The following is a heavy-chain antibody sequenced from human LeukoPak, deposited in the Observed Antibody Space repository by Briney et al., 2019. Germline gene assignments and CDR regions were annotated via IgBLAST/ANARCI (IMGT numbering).Heavy chain of an antibody. D-gene: IGHD5-24*01. CDR3: ARHRSGWLQSSFDY. V-gene: IGHV4-4*02. CDR2: IHHSGST. Sequence: PSETLSLTCAVSGDSISSRNWWSWVRQPPGKGLEWIGEIHHSGSTNYNPSLKSRVTMSVDESKNQFSLNLSSVTAADTAVYYRARHRSGWLQSSFDYWGQGTLVTVSS. CDR1: GDSISSRNW. J-gene: IGHJ4*02.